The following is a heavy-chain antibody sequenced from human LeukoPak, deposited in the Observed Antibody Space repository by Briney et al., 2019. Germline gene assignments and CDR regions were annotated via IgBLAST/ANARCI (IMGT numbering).Heavy chain of an antibody. CDR3: AKYTSGWSEDY. CDR2: IIDTGGST. V-gene: IGHV3-23*01. CDR1: GFTFSSYG. J-gene: IGHJ4*02. D-gene: IGHD6-19*01. Sequence: PGGSLRLSCAASGFTFSSYGMHWVRQAPGKGLEWVSSIIDTGGSTFYADSVKGRFIISRDNSKNTLYLQMNSLRAEDTAVYYCAKYTSGWSEDYWGQGTLVTVSS.